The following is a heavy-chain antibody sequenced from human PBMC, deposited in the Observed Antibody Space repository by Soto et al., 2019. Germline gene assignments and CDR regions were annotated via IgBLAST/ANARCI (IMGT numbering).Heavy chain of an antibody. CDR1: GFIFSSFG. D-gene: IGHD7-27*01. V-gene: IGHV3-33*01. CDR3: VRDLLGSGGHFDY. CDR2: IWYDGSNT. Sequence: ILSCAASGFIFSSFGMHWVRQAPGKGLEWVAHIWYDGSNTYYADSVKGRFTISRDNSRNTLYLQMNSLRAEDTAVYHCVRDLLGSGGHFDYWGQGTPVTVSS. J-gene: IGHJ4*02.